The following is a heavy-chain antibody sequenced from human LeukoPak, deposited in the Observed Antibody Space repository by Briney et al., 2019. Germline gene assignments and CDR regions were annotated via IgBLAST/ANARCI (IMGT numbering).Heavy chain of an antibody. J-gene: IGHJ4*02. CDR1: GFTFSSYA. Sequence: GGSLRLSCAASGFTFSSYAMSWVRQAPGKGLEWVSAISGSGGSTYYADSVKGRFTISRDNSKNTLHLQMNSLRAEDTAVYYCAKVVYDSTVFDYWGQGTLVTVSS. CDR2: ISGSGGST. D-gene: IGHD3-22*01. V-gene: IGHV3-23*01. CDR3: AKVVYDSTVFDY.